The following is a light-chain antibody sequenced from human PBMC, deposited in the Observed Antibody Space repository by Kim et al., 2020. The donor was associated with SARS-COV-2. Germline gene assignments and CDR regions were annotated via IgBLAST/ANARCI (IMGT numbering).Light chain of an antibody. CDR2: GAS. Sequence: AYVGDTVTITCRASQGINNYLAWYQQKPGRAPHLLIYGASTLESGVPSRFSGSGSGTDYTLTISSLQPEDFATYYCQQLSSYPITFGLGTRLEIK. CDR1: QGINNY. J-gene: IGKJ5*01. V-gene: IGKV1-9*01. CDR3: QQLSSYPIT.